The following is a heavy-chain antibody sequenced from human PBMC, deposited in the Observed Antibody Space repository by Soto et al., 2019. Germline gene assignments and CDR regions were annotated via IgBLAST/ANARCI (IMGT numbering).Heavy chain of an antibody. CDR2: VKEEGSEK. V-gene: IGHV3-7*03. J-gene: IGHJ4*02. Sequence: PGGSLRLSCAASGFSFSKYWMTWVRQAPGKGLEWVANVKEEGSEKYYVDSVKGRFTISRDKSRSTVALQMSNLRAEDTALYYCVSWVSAHFDNWGQGTLVTVSS. CDR3: VSWVSAHFDN. D-gene: IGHD2-8*01. CDR1: GFSFSKYW.